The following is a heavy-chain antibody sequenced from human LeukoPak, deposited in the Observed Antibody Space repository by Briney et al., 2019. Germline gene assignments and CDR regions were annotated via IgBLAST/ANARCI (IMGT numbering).Heavy chain of an antibody. V-gene: IGHV5-51*01. CDR3: ARLRGPSFTSSYYFDY. D-gene: IGHD2-2*01. J-gene: IGHJ4*02. Sequence: GESLKISCKGSRYSFATYSVAWVRQMPGKGLEWMGIIYPDDSDTRYSPSFQDQVTMSADKSSSTAYLQWSGLKASDTAMYYCARLRGPSFTSSYYFDYWGQGTLVTGSS. CDR1: RYSFATYS. CDR2: IYPDDSDT.